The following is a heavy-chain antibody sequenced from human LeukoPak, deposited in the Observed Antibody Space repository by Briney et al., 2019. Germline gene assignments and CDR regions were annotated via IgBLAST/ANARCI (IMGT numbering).Heavy chain of an antibody. Sequence: ASVKVSCKASGFSFTSYAIHWVRQAPGQGLEWMGWINAKSGGTNYAQKFQGRVTMTRDTSITTAYVDLSSLRSDDTAVYYCAGANWAAGVAFDYWGQGTLVTVSS. CDR2: INAKSGGT. D-gene: IGHD7-27*01. J-gene: IGHJ4*02. CDR1: GFSFTSYA. CDR3: AGANWAAGVAFDY. V-gene: IGHV1-2*02.